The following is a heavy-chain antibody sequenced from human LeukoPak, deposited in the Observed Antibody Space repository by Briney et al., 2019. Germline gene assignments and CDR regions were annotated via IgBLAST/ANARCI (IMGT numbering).Heavy chain of an antibody. J-gene: IGHJ6*03. CDR3: ARESLPSRRNYYYYYMDV. CDR1: GYTFTSYG. CDR2: ISAYNGNT. V-gene: IGHV1-18*01. Sequence: REASVKVSCKASGYTFTSYGISWVRQAPGQGLEWMGWISAYNGNTNYAQKLQGRVTMTTDTSTSTAYMELRSLRSDDTAVYYCARESLPSRRNYYYYYMDVWGKGTTVTVSS.